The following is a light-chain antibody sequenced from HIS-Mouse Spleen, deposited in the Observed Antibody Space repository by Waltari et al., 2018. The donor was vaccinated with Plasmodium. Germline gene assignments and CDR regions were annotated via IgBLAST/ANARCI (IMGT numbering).Light chain of an antibody. CDR1: QSVSSSY. V-gene: IGKV3-20*01. CDR3: QQYGSAYT. CDR2: GAS. J-gene: IGKJ2*01. Sequence: EIVLTQSPGTLSLSPGERATLSCRASQSVSSSYLSWYQQKPSQARRLLIYGASSRATGITDRFSGSGSGTDFTLTISILEPEDFAVYYCQQYGSAYTFGQGTKLEIK.